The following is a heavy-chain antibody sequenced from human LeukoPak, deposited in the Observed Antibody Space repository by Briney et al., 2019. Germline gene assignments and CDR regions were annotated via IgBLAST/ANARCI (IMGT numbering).Heavy chain of an antibody. V-gene: IGHV3-7*01. J-gene: IGHJ4*02. CDR1: GFGFSSYW. D-gene: IGHD6-19*01. CDR3: SSQPAVLDLDC. Sequence: GGSLRLSCAASGFGFSSYWMTWVRQAPGKGLEWVANIKPDGSGKNHVDSVKGRFTISRDNAKNSLYLQMRGLRVEDTAVYYCSSQPAVLDLDCWGRGTLVTVSS. CDR2: IKPDGSGK.